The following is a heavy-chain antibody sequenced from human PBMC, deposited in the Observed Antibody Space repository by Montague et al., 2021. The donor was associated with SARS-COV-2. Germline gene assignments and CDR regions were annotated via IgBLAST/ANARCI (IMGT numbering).Heavy chain of an antibody. CDR1: GFTFSSYE. V-gene: IGHV3-48*03. J-gene: IGHJ6*02. D-gene: IGHD3-10*01. CDR2: ISSSGSTI. Sequence: SLRLSCAASGFTFSSYEVNWVRQAPGKGLEWVSYISSSGSTIYYADSVKGRFTISRDNAKNSLYLQMNSLRAEDTAVYYCARDEGLKYGSGDYNGMDVWGQGTTVTVSS. CDR3: ARDEGLKYGSGDYNGMDV.